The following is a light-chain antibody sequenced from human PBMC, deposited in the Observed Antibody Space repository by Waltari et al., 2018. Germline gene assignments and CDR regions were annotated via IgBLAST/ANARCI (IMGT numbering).Light chain of an antibody. CDR2: GAS. CDR1: QSVNKN. Sequence: EVVMTHYPATLSVSLGERAILSCRASQSVNKNLAWYQRKPGQAPRLLIYGASTRATGIAARFSGSGSGTEFTLTISSLQSEDSAIYFCQQYNRWPPTFGPGTKVDIK. V-gene: IGKV3-15*01. J-gene: IGKJ3*01. CDR3: QQYNRWPPT.